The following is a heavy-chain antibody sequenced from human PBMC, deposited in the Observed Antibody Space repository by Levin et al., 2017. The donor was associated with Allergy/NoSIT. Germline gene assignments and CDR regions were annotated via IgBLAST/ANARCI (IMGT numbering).Heavy chain of an antibody. CDR2: INHSGST. Sequence: PSETLSLTCTVYGGSFSGYYWSWIRQPPGKGLEWIGEINHSGSTNYNPSLKSRVTISVDTSKNQFSLKLSSVTAADTAVYYCASSQRGGLDYWGQGTLVTVSS. CDR1: GGSFSGYY. V-gene: IGHV4-34*01. CDR3: ASSQRGGLDY. J-gene: IGHJ4*02. D-gene: IGHD6-25*01.